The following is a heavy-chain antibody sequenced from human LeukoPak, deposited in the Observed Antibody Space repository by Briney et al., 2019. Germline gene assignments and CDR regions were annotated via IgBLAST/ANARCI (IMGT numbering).Heavy chain of an antibody. CDR1: GGSISNF. V-gene: IGHV4-39*01. D-gene: IGHD3-3*01. J-gene: IGHJ3*02. CDR3: ARHFSHGAFDI. Sequence: SETLSLTCTVFGGSISNFWGWIRQPPGKGLEWIGSIHYTGNTYYNASLKSRVTMSVDTSKNQFSLKLSSMTAADTAVYYCARHFSHGAFDIWGQGTMVSVSS. CDR2: IHYTGNT.